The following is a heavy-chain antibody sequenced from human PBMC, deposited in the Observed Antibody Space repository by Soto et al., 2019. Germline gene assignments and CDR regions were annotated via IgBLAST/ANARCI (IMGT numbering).Heavy chain of an antibody. CDR3: AKDPLDSSGPNLYYFDY. CDR1: GFTFSSYA. V-gene: IGHV3-23*01. CDR2: ISGSGGTT. Sequence: PGGSLRLSCAASGFTFSSYAMSWVRQAAGKGLEWVSGISGSGGTTYYADSVKGRFSISRDNNKNTLYLQMSSLRAEDTAVYYCAKDPLDSSGPNLYYFDYWGQGTLVTVSS. D-gene: IGHD3-22*01. J-gene: IGHJ4*02.